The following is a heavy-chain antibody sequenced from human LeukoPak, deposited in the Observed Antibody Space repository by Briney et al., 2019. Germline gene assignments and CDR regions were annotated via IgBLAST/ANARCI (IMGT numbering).Heavy chain of an antibody. D-gene: IGHD2-2*02. CDR1: GFTFSSYS. J-gene: IGHJ4*02. Sequence: GGSLRLSCAASGFTFSSYSMNWVRGAPGKGLGGFSSISSSSSYIYYADSVKGRFTISRDNAKNSLYLQMNSLRAEDTAVYYCARVEGYCSSTSCYIVYWGRGTLVTVSS. V-gene: IGHV3-21*01. CDR2: ISSSSSYI. CDR3: ARVEGYCSSTSCYIVY.